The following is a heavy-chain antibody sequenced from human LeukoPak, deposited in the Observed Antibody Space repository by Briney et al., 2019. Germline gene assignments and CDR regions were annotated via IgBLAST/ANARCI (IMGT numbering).Heavy chain of an antibody. J-gene: IGHJ4*02. D-gene: IGHD1-1*01. CDR2: IKGDGSET. V-gene: IGHV3-7*01. CDR3: ARDGGYSADY. Sequence: GGSLRLSCAASGFTFTNYWMSWVRQAPGKGLEWVANIKGDGSETYHVDSVKGRFTITRDNAKISLYLQMNSLRAEDTAVYYCARDGGYSADYWGQGTLVTVSS. CDR1: GFTFTNYW.